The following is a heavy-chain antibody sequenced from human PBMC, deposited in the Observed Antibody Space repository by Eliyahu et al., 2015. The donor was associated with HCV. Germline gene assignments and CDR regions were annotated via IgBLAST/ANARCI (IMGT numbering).Heavy chain of an antibody. Sequence: EVQLVQSGAEVKKPGESLKISCTGSGYMFSSYWIGWVRQMPGKGMEWMGRVCPGHGDIKYSPSFQGQVTISVDKSISTAYLQWSSLKASDTAMYYCVRNLDFWGQGTLVTVSS. V-gene: IGHV5-51*01. J-gene: IGHJ4*02. CDR3: VRNLDF. CDR1: GYMFSSYW. CDR2: VCPGHGDI. D-gene: IGHD1-14*01.